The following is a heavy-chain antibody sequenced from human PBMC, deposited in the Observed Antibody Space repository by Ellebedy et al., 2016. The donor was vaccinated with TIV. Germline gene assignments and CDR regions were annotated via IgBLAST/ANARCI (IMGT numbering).Heavy chain of an antibody. V-gene: IGHV4-59*08. CDR2: IYYIGNT. Sequence: MPSETLSLTCTVSGGSISSCHWSWIRQPPWKGLEWIVYIYYIGNTNSNASLKSRVTISLDTSKNQFSLKLSSVTAADTAVYYCARQGVPAARALDYWGQGTLVTVSS. CDR3: ARQGVPAARALDY. CDR1: GGSISSCH. J-gene: IGHJ4*02. D-gene: IGHD2-2*01.